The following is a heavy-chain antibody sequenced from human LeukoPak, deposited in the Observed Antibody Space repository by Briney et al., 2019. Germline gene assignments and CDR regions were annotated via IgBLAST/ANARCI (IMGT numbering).Heavy chain of an antibody. J-gene: IGHJ4*02. Sequence: SGGSLRLSCAASGFTVSSNHMSWARQAPGKGLEWVSVIYSGGSTNYADSVRGRFTISRDNSKNTLYLQMNSLRAEDTAVYYCAKAGARFGELLYLNPDYWGQGTLVTVSS. D-gene: IGHD3-10*01. V-gene: IGHV3-53*01. CDR2: IYSGGST. CDR1: GFTVSSNH. CDR3: AKAGARFGELLYLNPDY.